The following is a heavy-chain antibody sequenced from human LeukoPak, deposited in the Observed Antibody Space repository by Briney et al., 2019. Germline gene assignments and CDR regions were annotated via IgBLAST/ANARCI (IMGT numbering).Heavy chain of an antibody. D-gene: IGHD1-26*01. Sequence: SETLSLTCAVSGYSISSGYYWDWIRQPPGKGLEWIGSMYRSGSTHYNPSLKSRVTISVDTSKNQFSLKLSSVTAADTAVYYCARLVVSGADDAFDIWGQGTMVTVSS. CDR3: ARLVVSGADDAFDI. J-gene: IGHJ3*02. V-gene: IGHV4-38-2*01. CDR2: MYRSGST. CDR1: GYSISSGYY.